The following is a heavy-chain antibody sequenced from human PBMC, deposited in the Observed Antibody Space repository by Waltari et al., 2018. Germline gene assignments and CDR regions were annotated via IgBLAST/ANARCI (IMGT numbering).Heavy chain of an antibody. V-gene: IGHV4-39*07. D-gene: IGHD2-15*01. J-gene: IGHJ4*02. Sequence: QLQLQESGPGLVKPSETLSLPCTVSGGSISSSSYYWGWIRQPPGKGLEWIGSIYYSGSTYDNPSLKSRVTISVDTSKNQFSLKLSSVTAADTAVYYCARERGYGGNYVDYWGQGTLVTVSS. CDR1: GGSISSSSYY. CDR2: IYYSGST. CDR3: ARERGYGGNYVDY.